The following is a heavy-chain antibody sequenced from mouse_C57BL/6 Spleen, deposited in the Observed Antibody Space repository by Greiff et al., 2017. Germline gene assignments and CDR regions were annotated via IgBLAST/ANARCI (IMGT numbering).Heavy chain of an antibody. V-gene: IGHV1-55*01. J-gene: IGHJ3*01. Sequence: QVQLQQPGAELVKPGASVKMSCKASGYTFTSYWITWVKQRPGQGLEWIGDIYPGSGSTNYNEKFKSKATLTVDKSSSTAYMQLSSLTSEDSAVYFCARDYGNTAWFAYWGQGTLVTVSA. D-gene: IGHD2-1*01. CDR1: GYTFTSYW. CDR3: ARDYGNTAWFAY. CDR2: IYPGSGST.